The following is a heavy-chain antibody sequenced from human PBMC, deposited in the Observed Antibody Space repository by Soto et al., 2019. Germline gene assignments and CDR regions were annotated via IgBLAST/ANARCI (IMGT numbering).Heavy chain of an antibody. J-gene: IGHJ5*02. Sequence: GASVKVSCKASGYTFTSYGISWVRQAPGQGLEWMGWISAYNGNTNYAQKLQGRVTMTTDTSTSTAYMELRSLRSDDTAVYYCARDRNPSSIAARSVADWFDPWGQGTLVTVSS. CDR3: ARDRNPSSIAARSVADWFDP. CDR2: ISAYNGNT. CDR1: GYTFTSYG. V-gene: IGHV1-18*04. D-gene: IGHD6-6*01.